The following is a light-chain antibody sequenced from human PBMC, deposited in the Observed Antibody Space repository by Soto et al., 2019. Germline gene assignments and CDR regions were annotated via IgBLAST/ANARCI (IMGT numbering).Light chain of an antibody. J-gene: IGKJ2*01. CDR3: QKYVRSPYT. CDR2: GAS. V-gene: IGKV3-20*01. Sequence: EIVLTQSPDTLSLSPGERATLSCRASQSVVSNYLAWYQQKPGQAPRLLIYGASNRATGIPDRFSGSVSGTDFTLTISRLEPEDFAVFYCQKYVRSPYTFGQGTKVEIK. CDR1: QSVVSNY.